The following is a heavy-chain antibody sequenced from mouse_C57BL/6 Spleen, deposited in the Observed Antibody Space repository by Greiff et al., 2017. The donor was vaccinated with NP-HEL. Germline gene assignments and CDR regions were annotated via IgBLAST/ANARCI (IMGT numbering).Heavy chain of an antibody. J-gene: IGHJ3*01. CDR2: ISSGGSYT. Sequence: EVQRVESGGDLVKPGGSLKLSCAASGFTFSSYGMSWVRQTPDKRLEWVATISSGGSYTYYPDSVKGRFTISRDNAKNTLYLQMSSLKSEDTAMYYCARHEAFAYWGQGTLVTVSA. V-gene: IGHV5-6*01. CDR3: ARHEAFAY. CDR1: GFTFSSYG.